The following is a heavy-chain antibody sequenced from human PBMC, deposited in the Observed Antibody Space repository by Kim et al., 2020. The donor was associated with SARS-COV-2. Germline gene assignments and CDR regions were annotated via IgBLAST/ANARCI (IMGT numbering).Heavy chain of an antibody. D-gene: IGHD3-9*01. CDR3: ARDLSGHGHFDY. CDR2: ISDDGGTK. Sequence: GGSLRLSCAASGFTFSTTNYAMHWLRQAPGKGLEWVAIISDDGGTKYYADSVKGRFTISRANSKNTLYLQMNSLRTEDTAVYYCARDLSGHGHFDYWGQGTLVTVSS. V-gene: IGHV3-30-3*01. J-gene: IGHJ4*02. CDR1: GFTFSTTNYA.